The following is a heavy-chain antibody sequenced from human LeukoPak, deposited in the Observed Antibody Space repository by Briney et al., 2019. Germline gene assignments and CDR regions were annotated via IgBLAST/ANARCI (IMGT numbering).Heavy chain of an antibody. CDR1: GYTFTGYY. CDR2: INPNSGGT. Sequence: GASVKVSCKASGYTFTGYYMHWVRQAPGQGLEWMGWINPNSGGTNYAQKFQGRVTMTRDTSISTAYMELSRLRSDDTAVYYCAKGEDVLRFLEWLSHDHAFDIWGQGTMVTVSS. V-gene: IGHV1-2*02. J-gene: IGHJ3*02. D-gene: IGHD3-3*01. CDR3: AKGEDVLRFLEWLSHDHAFDI.